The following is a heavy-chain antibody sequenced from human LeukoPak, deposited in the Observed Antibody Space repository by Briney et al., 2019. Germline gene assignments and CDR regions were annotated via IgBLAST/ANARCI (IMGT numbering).Heavy chain of an antibody. CDR2: IYYSGST. CDR1: GGSISSYY. J-gene: IGHJ5*02. D-gene: IGHD4-17*01. Sequence: SETLSLTCTVSGGSISSYYWSWIRRPPGKGLEWIGYIYYSGSTNYNPSLKSRVTISVDTSKNQFSLKLSSVTAADTAVYYCARAQRPPYGDYGSWFDPWGQGTLVTVSS. CDR3: ARAQRPPYGDYGSWFDP. V-gene: IGHV4-59*01.